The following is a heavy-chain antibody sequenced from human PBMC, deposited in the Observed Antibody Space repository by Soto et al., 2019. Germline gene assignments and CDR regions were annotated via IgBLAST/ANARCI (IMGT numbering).Heavy chain of an antibody. D-gene: IGHD2-2*01. CDR1: GFTFSSYG. V-gene: IGHV3-30*18. CDR2: ISYDGSNK. J-gene: IGHJ6*02. CDR3: AKFRYCSSTSCYDGGDYYYYGMDV. Sequence: PGGSLSLSCAASGFTFSSYGMHWVRQAPGKGLEWVAVISYDGSNKYYADSVKGRFTISRDNSKNTLYLQMNSLRAEDTAVYYCAKFRYCSSTSCYDGGDYYYYGMDVWGQGTTVTVSS.